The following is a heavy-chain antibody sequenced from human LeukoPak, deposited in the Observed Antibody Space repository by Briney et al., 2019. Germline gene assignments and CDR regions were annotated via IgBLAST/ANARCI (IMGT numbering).Heavy chain of an antibody. J-gene: IGHJ4*02. CDR2: IYYSGST. Sequence: SETLSLTCTASGGSISSYYWSWIRQAPGKGLEWIGYIYYSGSTNYNPSLKSRVTISVDTSKNQFSLKLSSVTAADTAVYYCAATPIGYCSSTSCYAGPYFDYWGQGTLVTVSS. CDR1: GGSISSYY. D-gene: IGHD2-2*01. CDR3: AATPIGYCSSTSCYAGPYFDY. V-gene: IGHV4-59*01.